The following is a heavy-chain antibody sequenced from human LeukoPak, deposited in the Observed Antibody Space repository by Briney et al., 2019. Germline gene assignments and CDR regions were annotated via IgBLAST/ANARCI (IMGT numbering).Heavy chain of an antibody. CDR2: IIGSAANT. CDR1: GITVSCYA. V-gene: IGHV3-23*01. D-gene: IGHD3-10*01. Sequence: GGFLRPSCGASGITVSCYALSLVRQAPGEGLEWGSTIIGSAANTYYADSVKGRFTISRDDSKNTVYLQMNSLRAEDTAVYSCAKYTSGTSYRGLDQWGHGTLVTVSS. CDR3: AKYTSGTSYRGLDQ. J-gene: IGHJ4*01.